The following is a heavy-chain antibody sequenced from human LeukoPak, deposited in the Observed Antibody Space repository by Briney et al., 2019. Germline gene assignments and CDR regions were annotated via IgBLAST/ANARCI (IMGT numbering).Heavy chain of an antibody. CDR2: IRYDGSNK. Sequence: LAGGSLRLSCAASGFTFSSYGMHWVRQAPGKGLEWVAFIRYDGSNKYYADSVKGRFTISRDNSKNTLYLQMNSLRAEDTAVYYCAKGQQWLVEGWFDPWGQGTLVTVSS. CDR3: AKGQQWLVEGWFDP. CDR1: GFTFSSYG. J-gene: IGHJ5*02. D-gene: IGHD6-19*01. V-gene: IGHV3-30*02.